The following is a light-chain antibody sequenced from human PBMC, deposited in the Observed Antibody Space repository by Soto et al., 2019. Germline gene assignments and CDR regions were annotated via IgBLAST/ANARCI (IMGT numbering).Light chain of an antibody. V-gene: IGKV3-20*01. J-gene: IGKJ4*01. CDR3: QQYGTSPLT. CDR2: GAS. Sequence: EIVLTQSPGTLSLSPGERATLSCRASQSVSSSYLAWYQQKPGQAPRLLMYGASSRATGIPDRFSGRGSGTDFTLTISGLEPEDFAVYYCQQYGTSPLTFGVGTKVEIK. CDR1: QSVSSSY.